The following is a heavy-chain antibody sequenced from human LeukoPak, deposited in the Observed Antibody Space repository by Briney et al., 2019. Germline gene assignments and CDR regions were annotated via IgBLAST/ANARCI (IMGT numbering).Heavy chain of an antibody. CDR2: INPSGGST. CDR3: ARDSGGQSMDV. D-gene: IGHD3-16*01. V-gene: IGHV1-46*01. CDR1: GYTFTGYY. J-gene: IGHJ6*03. Sequence: ASVKVSCKASGYTFTGYYMHWVRQAPGQGLEWMGIINPSGGSTSYAQKFQGRVTMTRDMSTSTVYMELSSLRSEDTAVYYCARDSGGQSMDVWGKGTTVTVSS.